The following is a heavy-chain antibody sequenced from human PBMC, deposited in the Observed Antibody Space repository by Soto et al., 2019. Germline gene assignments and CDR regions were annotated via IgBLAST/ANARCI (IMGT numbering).Heavy chain of an antibody. CDR1: GGSVSSSSHW. CDR3: ARGPKRGSYAY. V-gene: IGHV4-4*02. D-gene: IGHD1-26*01. J-gene: IGHJ4*02. Sequence: QVQLQESGPGLVRPSDTLSLTCAVSGGSVSSSSHWWTWVRQPPGKGLEWIAEIFHNGDTNYNPSLKSRVTISVDKSNNQFSLKLNSVTDADTAVYYCARGPKRGSYAYWGQGTLLTVSS. CDR2: IFHNGDT.